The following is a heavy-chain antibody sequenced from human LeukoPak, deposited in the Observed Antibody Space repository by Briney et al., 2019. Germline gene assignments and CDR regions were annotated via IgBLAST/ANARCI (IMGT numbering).Heavy chain of an antibody. CDR1: GFTFDDYG. CDR2: INWNGGST. Sequence: GGSLRLSCAASGFTFDDYGMNWVRQGPGKGLEWVSGINWNGGSTGYADSVKGRFTISRDNAKNSLYLQMKSLRAEDTALYYCARGYYYESSTYPGDYWGQGTLVTVSS. V-gene: IGHV3-20*04. J-gene: IGHJ4*02. D-gene: IGHD3-22*01. CDR3: ARGYYYESSTYPGDY.